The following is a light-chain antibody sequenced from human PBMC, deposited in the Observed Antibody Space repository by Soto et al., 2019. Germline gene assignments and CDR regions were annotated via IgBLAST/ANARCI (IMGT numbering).Light chain of an antibody. CDR2: EVS. V-gene: IGLV2-8*01. CDR1: SSDVGGYNY. Sequence: QSVLTQPPSASGSPGQSVTISCTGTSSDVGGYNYVSWYQQHPGKAPKLMIYEVSKRPSGVPDRFSGSKSGNTASLTVSGLQAEDEADYYWSSYAGSNNLVVFGGGTKVTVL. J-gene: IGLJ2*01. CDR3: SSYAGSNNLVV.